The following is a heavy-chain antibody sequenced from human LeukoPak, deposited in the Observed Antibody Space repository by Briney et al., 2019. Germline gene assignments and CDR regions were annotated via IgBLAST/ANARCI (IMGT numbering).Heavy chain of an antibody. CDR2: IYTSGST. CDR3: ARDRSSWYGDYFDY. CDR1: GGSISSYY. V-gene: IGHV4-4*07. J-gene: IGHJ4*02. D-gene: IGHD6-13*01. Sequence: SETLSLTCTVSGGSISSYYWSWIRQPAGKGLEWIGRIYTSGSTNHSPSLKSRVTMSVDTSKNQFSLKLSSVTAADTAVYYCARDRSSWYGDYFDYWGQGTLVTVSS.